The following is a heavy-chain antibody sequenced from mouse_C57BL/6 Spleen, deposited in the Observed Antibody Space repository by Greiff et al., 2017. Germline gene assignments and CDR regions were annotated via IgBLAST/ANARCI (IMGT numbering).Heavy chain of an antibody. CDR2: INYDGSST. Sequence: EVQLMESEGGLVQPGSSMKLSCTASGFTFSDYYMAWVRQVPEKGLEWVANINYDGSSTYYLDSLKSRFIISRDNAKNILYLQMSSLKSEDTATYYCARDSGEFAYWGQGTLVTVSA. V-gene: IGHV5-16*01. CDR3: ARDSGEFAY. CDR1: GFTFSDYY. J-gene: IGHJ3*01.